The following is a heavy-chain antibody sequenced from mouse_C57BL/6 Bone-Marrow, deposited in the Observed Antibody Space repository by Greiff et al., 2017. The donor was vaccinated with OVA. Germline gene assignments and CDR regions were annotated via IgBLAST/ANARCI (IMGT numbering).Heavy chain of an antibody. D-gene: IGHD1-1*01. J-gene: IGHJ2*01. CDR2: IYPGSGNT. Sequence: VQLQQSGAELVRPGASVKLSCKASGYTFTDYYINWVKQRPGQGLEWIARIYPGSGNTYYNEKFKGKATLTAEKSSSTAYMQLSSLTSEDSAVYFCASPSYYGSSPFDYWGQGTTLTVSS. V-gene: IGHV1-76*01. CDR3: ASPSYYGSSPFDY. CDR1: GYTFTDYY.